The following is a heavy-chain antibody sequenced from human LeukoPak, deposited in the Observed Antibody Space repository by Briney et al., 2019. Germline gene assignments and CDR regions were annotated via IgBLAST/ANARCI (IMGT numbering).Heavy chain of an antibody. D-gene: IGHD6-19*01. V-gene: IGHV3-74*01. Sequence: PGGSLRLSCAASGFTFSSYWMHWFRQAPGKGPVWVSRINSDGSNTNYADSVQGRFTISRDNAKNTLYLQMNSLRAEDTAVYYCVRGSSGWYGQDYWGQGTLATVSS. CDR3: VRGSSGWYGQDY. J-gene: IGHJ4*02. CDR2: INSDGSNT. CDR1: GFTFSSYW.